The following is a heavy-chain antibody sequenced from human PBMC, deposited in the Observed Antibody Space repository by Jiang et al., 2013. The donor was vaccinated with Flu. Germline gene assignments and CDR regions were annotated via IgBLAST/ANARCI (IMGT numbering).Heavy chain of an antibody. CDR2: IMPVLGTP. CDR1: GDTFNNYA. CDR3: ARARGFGELPPFDS. J-gene: IGHJ4*02. Sequence: KASGDTFNNYAYNWVRQAPGQGLEWMGRIMPVLGTPNYGQRFQGRVTITADKSSSTAYMELSSLRSEDTAVYYCARARGFGELPPFDSWGQGTLVTVSS. V-gene: IGHV1-69*04. D-gene: IGHD3-10*01.